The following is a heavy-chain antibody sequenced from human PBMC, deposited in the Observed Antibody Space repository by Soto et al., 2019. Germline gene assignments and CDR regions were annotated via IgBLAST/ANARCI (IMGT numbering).Heavy chain of an antibody. J-gene: IGHJ4*02. Sequence: EVQLLESGGGLVQPGGSLRLSCTASGFTFSSYAISWVRHAPGTGLEWVSSTSGSGGSTYYADSVKGRFTISRDNSKNRLYLHMYSLRAEDTAVYYCAKAQRGFSSTARSDYLGQGTMVTVSS. CDR1: GFTFSSYA. D-gene: IGHD6-13*01. CDR3: AKAQRGFSSTARSDY. V-gene: IGHV3-23*01. CDR2: TSGSGGST.